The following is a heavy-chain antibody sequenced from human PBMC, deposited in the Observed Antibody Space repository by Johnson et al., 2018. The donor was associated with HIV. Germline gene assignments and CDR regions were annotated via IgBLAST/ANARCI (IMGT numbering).Heavy chain of an antibody. CDR3: ARDLTYYYDSSTYVRAFDI. Sequence: MQLVESGGGLIQPGGSLRVSCAASGFSVSGNYMSWVRQAPGKGLEWVSVIYSGGRTYYADSVKGRFHLSRDNSKNTLYLQMNSLRAEDTAVYYCARDLTYYYDSSTYVRAFDIWGQGTMVTVSS. J-gene: IGHJ3*02. CDR2: IYSGGRT. D-gene: IGHD3-22*01. CDR1: GFSVSGNY. V-gene: IGHV3-53*01.